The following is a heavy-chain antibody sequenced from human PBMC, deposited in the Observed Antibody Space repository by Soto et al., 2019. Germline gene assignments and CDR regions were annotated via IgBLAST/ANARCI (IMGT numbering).Heavy chain of an antibody. CDR1: GFTFSSYG. V-gene: IGHV3-30*18. CDR3: AKDVLRFLEWLAFYGMEV. CDR2: ISYDGSNK. Sequence: GGSLRLSCAASGFTFSSYGMHWVRQAPGKGLEWVAVISYDGSNKYYADSVKGRFTISRDNSKNTLYLQMNSLRAEDTAVYYCAKDVLRFLEWLAFYGMEVWGQGTTVTVSS. J-gene: IGHJ6*02. D-gene: IGHD3-3*01.